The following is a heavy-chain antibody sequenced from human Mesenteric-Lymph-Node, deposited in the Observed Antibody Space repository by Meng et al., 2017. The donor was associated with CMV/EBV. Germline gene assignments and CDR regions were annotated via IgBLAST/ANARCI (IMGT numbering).Heavy chain of an antibody. CDR2: ISYDGNKR. CDR1: GFTFSNYA. CDR3: AKDGKFTKWELYDY. Sequence: GESLKISCAASGFTFSNYAIHWVRQAPGKGLEWVAVISYDGNKRYGDSVRGRFTISRDNSKNTLYLQMNSLRAEDTAVYYCAKDGKFTKWELYDYWGQGTLVTVSS. D-gene: IGHD1-26*01. V-gene: IGHV3-30-3*01. J-gene: IGHJ4*02.